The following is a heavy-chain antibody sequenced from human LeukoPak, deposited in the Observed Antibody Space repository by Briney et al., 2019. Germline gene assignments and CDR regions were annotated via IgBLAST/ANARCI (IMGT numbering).Heavy chain of an antibody. Sequence: VASVTVSCKASGYTFTSYGISWVRQAPGQGLEWMGWISAYNGNTNYAQKLQGRVTMTTDTSTSTAYMELRSLRSDDTAVYYCARGAVEEYSSSSGTNFDYWGLGTLVTVSS. D-gene: IGHD6-6*01. V-gene: IGHV1-18*01. CDR2: ISAYNGNT. CDR3: ARGAVEEYSSSSGTNFDY. J-gene: IGHJ4*02. CDR1: GYTFTSYG.